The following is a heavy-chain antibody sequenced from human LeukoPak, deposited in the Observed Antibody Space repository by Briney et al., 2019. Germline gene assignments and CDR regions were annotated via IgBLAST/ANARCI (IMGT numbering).Heavy chain of an antibody. D-gene: IGHD2-21*02. J-gene: IGHJ6*02. Sequence: ASVKVSCKASGYTFTGYYMHWVRQAPGQGLEWMGWINPNSGGTNYAQKFQGRVTMTRDTSISTAYMELSRLRPDDTAVYYCAREDCGGDCYSTKHYYYYGTDVWGQGTTVTVSS. V-gene: IGHV1-2*02. CDR2: INPNSGGT. CDR1: GYTFTGYY. CDR3: AREDCGGDCYSTKHYYYYGTDV.